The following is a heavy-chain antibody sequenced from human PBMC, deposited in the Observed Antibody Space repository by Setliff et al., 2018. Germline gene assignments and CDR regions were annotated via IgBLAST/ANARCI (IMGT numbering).Heavy chain of an antibody. J-gene: IGHJ4*02. Sequence: SETLSLTCTVSGGSISSDSDYWSWIRQSAGKGLEGIGRIYASGSTEYNPSLGSRVTISVDTSRNQFSLQLSSVTSADTAIYYFTKGRVGLAARAGYWGQGTLVTVSP. D-gene: IGHD1-26*01. CDR3: TKGRVGLAARAGY. CDR2: IYASGST. CDR1: GGSISSDSDY. V-gene: IGHV4-61*02.